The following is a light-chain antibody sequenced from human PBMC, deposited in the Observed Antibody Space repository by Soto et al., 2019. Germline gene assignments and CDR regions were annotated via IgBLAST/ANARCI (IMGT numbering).Light chain of an antibody. J-gene: IGKJ4*01. CDR2: GAS. V-gene: IGKV3-11*01. CDR3: QQRSKLPRT. CDR1: QSVSGY. Sequence: EITLTQSPGTLSLSPGERATLSCRASQSVSGYLAWYQQKAGQPPRVLIYGASNRATDIPARFSGSGSGTDFTLTISRLEPEDSAVYYCQQRSKLPRTFGGGTRVEIK.